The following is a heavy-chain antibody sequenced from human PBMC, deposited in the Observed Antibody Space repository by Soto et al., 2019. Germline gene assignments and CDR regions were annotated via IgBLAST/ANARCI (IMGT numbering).Heavy chain of an antibody. CDR1: GYTFTSYC. CDR2: ISAYNSNT. J-gene: IGHJ4*02. CDR3: ARDGCISTSCPRGGFDY. Sequence: QVQLVQSGAEVKKPGASVKVSCKASGYTFTSYCISWVRQAPGQGLEWMGWISAYNSNTNYAQKLQGRVTMTPDTSTSTAYMELRSLRSDDTAVYYCARDGCISTSCPRGGFDYWGQGTMVTVSS. V-gene: IGHV1-18*01. D-gene: IGHD2-2*01.